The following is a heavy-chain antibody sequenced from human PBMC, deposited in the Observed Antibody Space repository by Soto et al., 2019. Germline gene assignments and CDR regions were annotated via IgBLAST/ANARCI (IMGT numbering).Heavy chain of an antibody. CDR3: AVPLPWSESWRGQAYVWGSYRHYGMDV. D-gene: IGHD3-16*02. J-gene: IGHJ6*02. Sequence: QVQLVQSGAEVKKPGSSVKVSCKASGGTFSSYAISWVRQAPGQGLEWMGGIIPIFGTANYAQKFQGRVTITGDESTYSGYMEPSSLRSEYMGVYYCAVPLPWSESWRGQAYVWGSYRHYGMDVWGQGATVTDTS. CDR2: IIPIFGTA. V-gene: IGHV1-69*01. CDR1: GGTFSSYA.